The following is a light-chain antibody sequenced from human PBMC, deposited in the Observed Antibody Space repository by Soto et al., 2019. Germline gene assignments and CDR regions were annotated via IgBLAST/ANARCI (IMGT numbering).Light chain of an antibody. CDR1: QSISSY. Sequence: DIQMTQSPSSLSASVGDRVTITCRASQSISSYLNWYQQKPGKAPKLLIYAASSLQSGVPARFSGSGSGTDFTLTISSLQPEDFVTYYCQQSYSTPITFGQGTRREIK. CDR2: AAS. V-gene: IGKV1-39*01. J-gene: IGKJ5*01. CDR3: QQSYSTPIT.